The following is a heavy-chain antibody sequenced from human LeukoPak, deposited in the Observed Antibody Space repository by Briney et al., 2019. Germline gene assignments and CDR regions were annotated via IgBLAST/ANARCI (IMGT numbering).Heavy chain of an antibody. J-gene: IGHJ4*02. CDR3: AKIPEIYSSGWYYFDH. CDR1: GFTFSSFG. Sequence: GGSVRLSCAASGFTFSSFGMHWVRQAPGKGLEWVAVIWYDGSDKYYADSVKGRFTISRDNSKNTLYLQMNSLRAEDTAVYYCAKIPEIYSSGWYYFDHWGQGTLVTVSS. V-gene: IGHV3-33*06. CDR2: IWYDGSDK. D-gene: IGHD6-19*01.